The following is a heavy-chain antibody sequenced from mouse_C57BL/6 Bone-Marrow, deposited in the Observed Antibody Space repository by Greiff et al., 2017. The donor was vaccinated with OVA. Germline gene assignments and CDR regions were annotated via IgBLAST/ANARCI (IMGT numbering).Heavy chain of an antibody. CDR2: ISSGGSYT. J-gene: IGHJ2*01. D-gene: IGHD1-1*01. V-gene: IGHV5-6*01. CDR1: GFTFSSYG. CDR3: ARHYYGSSDY. Sequence: EVHLVESGGDLVKPGGSLKLSCAASGFTFSSYGLSWVSQTPDKRLEWVATISSGGSYTYYPDSVKGRFTISRDNAKNTLYLQMSSLKSEDTAMYYCARHYYGSSDYWGQGTTLTVSS.